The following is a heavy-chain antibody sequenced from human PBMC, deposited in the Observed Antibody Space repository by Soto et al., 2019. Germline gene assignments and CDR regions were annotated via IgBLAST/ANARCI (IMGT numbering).Heavy chain of an antibody. CDR2: SNPEEGET. CDR3: SKSPLPPYTAMVIYYFDY. CDR1: AYSLTDFP. Sequence: ASVKVSCKFPAYSLTDFPIHWVRQAHGKGLEWMGGSNPEEGETIFAQKFQGRVTMTEDTSTDIVYLELSSLRSEDTAVYYCSKSPLPPYTAMVIYYFDYWGQGTLVTVSS. V-gene: IGHV1-24*01. D-gene: IGHD5-18*01. J-gene: IGHJ4*02.